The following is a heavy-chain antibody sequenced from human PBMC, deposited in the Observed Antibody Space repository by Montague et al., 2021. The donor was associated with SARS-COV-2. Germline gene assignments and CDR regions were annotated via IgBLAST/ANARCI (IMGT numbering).Heavy chain of an antibody. Sequence: SVKVSCKVSGNTLTELSMHWVRQAPGKGLEWMGGFDPEDGETVYPQKFQGRVTMTEDTSTDTAYMELSSLRSEDTAVYYCATIPLHYYDSSRYFDHWGQGTLVTVSS. CDR1: GNTLTELS. J-gene: IGHJ4*02. V-gene: IGHV1-24*01. D-gene: IGHD3-22*01. CDR2: FDPEDGET. CDR3: ATIPLHYYDSSRYFDH.